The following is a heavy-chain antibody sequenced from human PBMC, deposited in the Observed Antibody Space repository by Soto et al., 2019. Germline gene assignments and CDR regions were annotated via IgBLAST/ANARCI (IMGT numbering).Heavy chain of an antibody. CDR2: INPSDGST. Sequence: QVQLVQSGAEVKKPGASVKVSCKASGYTFTSYYIHWVRQAPGQGLEWMGIINPSDGSTTYAQKFQGRVTMTRDTSTCTVYMELSSLRSEDTAVYYCARGGWLQSGAMDVWGQGTTVTVSS. CDR3: ARGGWLQSGAMDV. J-gene: IGHJ6*02. V-gene: IGHV1-46*01. D-gene: IGHD5-12*01. CDR1: GYTFTSYY.